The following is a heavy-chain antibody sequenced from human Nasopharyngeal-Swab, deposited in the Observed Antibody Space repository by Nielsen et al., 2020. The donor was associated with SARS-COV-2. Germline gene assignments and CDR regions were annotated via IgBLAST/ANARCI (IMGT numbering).Heavy chain of an antibody. V-gene: IGHV3-30*04. CDR3: ASLPTVTTKGYGMDV. Sequence: WIRQPPGKGLEWVAVISYDGSNKYYADSVKGRFTISRDNSKNTLYLQMNSLRAEDTAVYYCASLPTVTTKGYGMDVWGQGTTATVSS. D-gene: IGHD4-17*01. CDR2: ISYDGSNK. J-gene: IGHJ6*02.